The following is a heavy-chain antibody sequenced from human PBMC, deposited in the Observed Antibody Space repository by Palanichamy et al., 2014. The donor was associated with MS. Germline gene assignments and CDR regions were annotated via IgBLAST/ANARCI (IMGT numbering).Heavy chain of an antibody. Sequence: EVQLVESGGGLVQPGGSLRLSCAASGVSFSSSWMSWVRQAPGKGLEWVANINQDGSEKYYVDSVKGRFTISRDNAKNSLYLQMNSLRAEDTAVYYCARGGSAKFDYWGQGTLVTVSS. CDR3: ARGGSAKFDY. CDR1: GVSFSSSW. D-gene: IGHD2-15*01. J-gene: IGHJ4*02. CDR2: INQDGSEK. V-gene: IGHV3-7*01.